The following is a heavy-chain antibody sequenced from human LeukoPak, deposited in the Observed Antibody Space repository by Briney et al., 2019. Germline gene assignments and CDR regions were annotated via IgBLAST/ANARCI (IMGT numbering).Heavy chain of an antibody. J-gene: IGHJ3*02. V-gene: IGHV3-66*01. CDR2: IYSGGST. D-gene: IGHD3-16*01. Sequence: GRSLRLSCAASEFSVGSNYMTCVRQAPGKGLEGGSLIYSGGSTYYADSVKGRFTISRDNSKNTLYLQMNSLRAEDTAVFYCAKDRDDYVWGSYLGAFDIWGQGTMVTVSS. CDR1: EFSVGSNY. CDR3: AKDRDDYVWGSYLGAFDI.